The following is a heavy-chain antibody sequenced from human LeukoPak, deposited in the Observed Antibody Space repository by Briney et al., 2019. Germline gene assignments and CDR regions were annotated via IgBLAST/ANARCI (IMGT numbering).Heavy chain of an antibody. J-gene: IGHJ4*02. Sequence: GGSLRLSCAASGFTFSSYSMNWVRQAPGKGLEWVSSISSSSSYIYYADSVKGRFTISRDNAKNSLYLQMNSLRAEDTAVYYCARVVSSGWYGYWGQGTLVTVSS. V-gene: IGHV3-21*01. CDR1: GFTFSSYS. CDR3: ARVVSSGWYGY. D-gene: IGHD6-19*01. CDR2: ISSSSSYI.